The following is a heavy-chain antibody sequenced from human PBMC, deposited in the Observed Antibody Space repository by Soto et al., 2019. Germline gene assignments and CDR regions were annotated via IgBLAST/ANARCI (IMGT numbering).Heavy chain of an antibody. J-gene: IGHJ1*01. CDR3: ARDRDGYCSSKSCYGVYFNH. CDR1: GFAFSSYN. D-gene: IGHD2-2*01. Sequence: PGGSLRLSCAASGFAFSSYNMNWVRQVPGKGLEWVSFISSSSSYIYYADSVKGRFTISRDNAKNSLYLQMSSLRAEDTAVYYCARDRDGYCSSKSCYGVYFNHWGQGTLVTVSS. V-gene: IGHV3-21*01. CDR2: ISSSSSYI.